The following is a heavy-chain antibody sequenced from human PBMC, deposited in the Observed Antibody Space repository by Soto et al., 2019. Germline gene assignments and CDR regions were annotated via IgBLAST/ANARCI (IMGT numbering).Heavy chain of an antibody. J-gene: IGHJ4*02. Sequence: SETLSLTCTVSGGSISSGGYYWSWIRQHPGKGLEWIGYIYYSGSTYYNPSLKSRVTISVDTSKNQFSLKLSSVTAADTAVYYCARGANLPTSNYYDSSGYPDYWGQGTLVTVSS. CDR1: GGSISSGGYY. V-gene: IGHV4-31*03. CDR2: IYYSGST. D-gene: IGHD3-22*01. CDR3: ARGANLPTSNYYDSSGYPDY.